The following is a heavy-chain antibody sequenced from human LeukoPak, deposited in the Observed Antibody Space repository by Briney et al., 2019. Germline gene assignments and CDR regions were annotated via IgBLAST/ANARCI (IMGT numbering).Heavy chain of an antibody. CDR1: GFTFSSYA. D-gene: IGHD4-23*01. CDR2: IWYDGSNK. CDR3: ARNHDYGGNSAFDY. J-gene: IGHJ4*02. V-gene: IGHV3-33*08. Sequence: GGSLRLSCAASGFTFSSYAMHWVRQAPGKGLEWVAVIWYDGSNKYYADSVKGRFTISRDNSKNTLYLQMNSLRAEDTAVYYCARNHDYGGNSAFDYWGQGTLVTVSS.